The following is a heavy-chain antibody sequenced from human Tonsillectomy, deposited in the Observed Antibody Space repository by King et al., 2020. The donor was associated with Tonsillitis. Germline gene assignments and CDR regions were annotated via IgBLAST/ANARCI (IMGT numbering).Heavy chain of an antibody. D-gene: IGHD3-16*02. Sequence: VQLVESGGGVVQPGGSLRLSCVASGFTFSSYDSHWVRQAPGKGLEWVAFIRYDGNYIYYADSVKGRFAISRDNSKNTLYLQMNSLRIEDTVVYYCAKEGGGDIWGTYRVGAFDYWGQGTLVTVSS. CDR3: AKEGGGDIWGTYRVGAFDY. CDR1: GFTFSSYD. CDR2: IRYDGNYI. J-gene: IGHJ4*02. V-gene: IGHV3-30*02.